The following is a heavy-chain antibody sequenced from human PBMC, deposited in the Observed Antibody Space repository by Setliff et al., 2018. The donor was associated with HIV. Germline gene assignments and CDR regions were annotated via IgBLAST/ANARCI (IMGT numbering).Heavy chain of an antibody. CDR2: INTDNGNP. V-gene: IGHV7-4-1*02. J-gene: IGHJ6*03. CDR1: GYTFTSYA. Sequence: ASVKVSCKTSGYTFTSYALNWVRQAPGQGLEWMGWINTDNGNPTYAQGFTGRFVFSLDTSVNTAYLHISSLKPEDAAVYYCARDGATIGAKFYYPYMDVCGKGSTVTVSS. D-gene: IGHD5-12*01. CDR3: ARDGATIGAKFYYPYMDV.